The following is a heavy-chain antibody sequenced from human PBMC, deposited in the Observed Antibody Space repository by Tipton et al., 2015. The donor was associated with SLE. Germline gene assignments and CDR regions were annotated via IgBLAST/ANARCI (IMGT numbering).Heavy chain of an antibody. Sequence: SLRLSCAASGFTFSSYAMSWVRQAPGKGLEWVSAISGSGGSTYYADSVKGRFTISRDNSKNSLYLQMNSLRVEDTAVYFCAGDDYASGITWGQGTLVTVSS. V-gene: IGHV3-23*01. D-gene: IGHD3-10*01. CDR3: AGDDYASGIT. CDR2: ISGSGGST. J-gene: IGHJ5*02. CDR1: GFTFSSYA.